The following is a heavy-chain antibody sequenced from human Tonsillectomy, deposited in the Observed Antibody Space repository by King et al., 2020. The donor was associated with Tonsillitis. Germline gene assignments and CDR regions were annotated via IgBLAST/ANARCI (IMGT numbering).Heavy chain of an antibody. CDR2: ISYDGSKR. V-gene: IGHV3-30*18. J-gene: IGHJ4*02. D-gene: IGHD2-15*01. CDR3: AKDRVWWFLDY. Sequence: VQLVESGGGVVQPGRSLRLSCAASGFTFSNYGMHWVRQAPGKGLEWVAVISYDGSKRFYADSVKGRFTISRDNSKNSLYLQMNDLKTEDTAVYYCAKDRVWWFLDYWGQGTLVTVSP. CDR1: GFTFSNYG.